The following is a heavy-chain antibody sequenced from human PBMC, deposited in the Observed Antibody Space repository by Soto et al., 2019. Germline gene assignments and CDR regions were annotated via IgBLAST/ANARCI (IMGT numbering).Heavy chain of an antibody. D-gene: IGHD1-1*01. V-gene: IGHV3-21*01. CDR2: ISSSSSYI. CDR1: GFTFSSYS. CDR3: ARMHNEGFDY. J-gene: IGHJ4*02. Sequence: LRLSCAASGFTFSSYSMNWVRQAPGKGLEWVSSISSSSSYIYYADSVKGRFTISRDNAKNSLYLQMNSLRAEGTAVYYCARMHNEGFDYWGQGTLVTVSS.